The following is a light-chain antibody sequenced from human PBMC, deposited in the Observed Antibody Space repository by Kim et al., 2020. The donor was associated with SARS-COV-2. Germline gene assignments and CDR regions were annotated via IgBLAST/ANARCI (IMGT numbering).Light chain of an antibody. Sequence: QSALTQPAPVSGSPGQSITISCTGTSSDVGGYNYVSWYQQHPGKAPKLMIYDVSKRPSGVSNRFSGSKSGNTASLTISGLQAEDEADYYCSSYTSSSTWVFGGGTKVTVL. CDR3: SSYTSSSTWV. J-gene: IGLJ3*02. CDR2: DVS. V-gene: IGLV2-14*01. CDR1: SSDVGGYNY.